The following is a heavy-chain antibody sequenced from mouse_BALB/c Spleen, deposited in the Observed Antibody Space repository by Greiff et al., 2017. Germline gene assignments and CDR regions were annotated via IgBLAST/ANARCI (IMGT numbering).Heavy chain of an antibody. J-gene: IGHJ3*01. V-gene: IGHV5-12-2*01. CDR3: ASRNPWFAY. Sequence: EVKVVESGGGLVQPGGSLKLSCAASGFTFSSYTMSWVRQTPEKRLEWVAYISNGGGSTYYPDTVKGRFTISRDNAKNTLYLQMSSLKSEDTAMYYCASRNPWFAYWGQGTLVTVSA. D-gene: IGHD2-1*01. CDR1: GFTFSSYT. CDR2: ISNGGGST.